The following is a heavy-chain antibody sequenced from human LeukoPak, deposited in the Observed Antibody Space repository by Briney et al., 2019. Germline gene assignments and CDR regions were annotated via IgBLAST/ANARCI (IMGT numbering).Heavy chain of an antibody. CDR3: AREGTAHGDYSGSFDY. CDR2: IYYSGST. D-gene: IGHD4-17*01. Sequence: PSETLSLTCTVSGGSISSSSYYWGWIRQPPGKGLEWIGSIYYSGSTYYNPSLKSRVTISVDTSKNQFSLKLSSVTAADTAVYYCAREGTAHGDYSGSFDYWGQGTLVTVSS. CDR1: GGSISSSSYY. V-gene: IGHV4-39*07. J-gene: IGHJ4*02.